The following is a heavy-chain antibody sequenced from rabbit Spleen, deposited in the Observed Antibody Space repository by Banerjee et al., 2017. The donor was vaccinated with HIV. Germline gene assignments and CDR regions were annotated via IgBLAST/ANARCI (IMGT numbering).Heavy chain of an antibody. CDR1: GFSLNDYV. D-gene: IGHD2-1*01. CDR3: AREGYSYDDYGDFLGDGMDP. Sequence: QSVEESGGRLVTPGTPLTLTCTVSGFSLNDYVMTWVRQAPGKGLEWIGIISSGGTTYYANWAKGRFTISKTSSTTVDLKITSPTTEDTATYFCAREGYSYDDYGDFLGDGMDPWGPGTLVTVS. V-gene: IGHV1S69*01. CDR2: ISSGGTT. J-gene: IGHJ6*02.